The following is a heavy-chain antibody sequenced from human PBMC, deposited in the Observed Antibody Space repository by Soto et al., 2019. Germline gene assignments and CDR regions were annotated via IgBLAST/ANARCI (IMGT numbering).Heavy chain of an antibody. CDR2: INPDTGGT. CDR1: GYIFSDYY. D-gene: IGHD6-13*01. V-gene: IGHV1-2*04. Sequence: QVHLVQSGAEVQKSGASVRVSCKASGYIFSDYYIHWVRQAPGQGLEWMGWINPDTGGTDYYGNFQGWVTMTRDTSKSTAYMELSSLKSDDTAIYFCARAVSRDGGSWYRGAYDSWGQGTLVTVSS. J-gene: IGHJ4*02. CDR3: ARAVSRDGGSWYRGAYDS.